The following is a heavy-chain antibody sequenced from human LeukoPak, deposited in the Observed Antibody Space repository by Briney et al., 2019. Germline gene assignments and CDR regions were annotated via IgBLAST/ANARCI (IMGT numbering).Heavy chain of an antibody. J-gene: IGHJ6*03. V-gene: IGHV3-53*01. D-gene: IGHD3-10*01. CDR1: GFTVSSNY. CDR3: ARGRGLAYYYGSGSPYYYYYMDV. Sequence: GGSLRLSCAASGFTVSSNYMSWVRQAPGKGLEWVSVIYSGGSTYYADSVKGRFTISRDNSKNTLYLQMNSLRAEDTAVYYCARGRGLAYYYGSGSPYYYYYMDVWGKGTTVTVSS. CDR2: IYSGGST.